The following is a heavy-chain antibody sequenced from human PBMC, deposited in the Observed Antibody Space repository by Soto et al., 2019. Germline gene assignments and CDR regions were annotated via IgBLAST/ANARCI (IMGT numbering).Heavy chain of an antibody. Sequence: SETLSLTCTVSGGSISSYYWSWIRQPPGKGLEWIGYIYYSGSTNYNPSLKSRVTISVDTSKNQFSLKLSSVTAADTAVYYCARHELYHAFDIWGQGTMVTVSS. D-gene: IGHD2-2*02. V-gene: IGHV4-59*08. J-gene: IGHJ3*02. CDR3: ARHELYHAFDI. CDR2: IYYSGST. CDR1: GGSISSYY.